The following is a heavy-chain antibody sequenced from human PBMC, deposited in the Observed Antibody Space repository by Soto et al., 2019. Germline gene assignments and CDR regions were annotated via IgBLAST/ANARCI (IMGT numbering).Heavy chain of an antibody. J-gene: IGHJ4*02. CDR3: ARDALSRDSI. Sequence: QVQLQESGPGLVKPSQTLSLTCTVSGGSISSGGYYWSWIRQHPGKGLEWSGYISYSGSTYYNPFLESRVTISVDTSKNQFSLKLSSVTPADTAVYYCARDALSRDSIWGQGTLVTVSS. D-gene: IGHD3-22*01. CDR2: ISYSGST. CDR1: GGSISSGGYY. V-gene: IGHV4-31*03.